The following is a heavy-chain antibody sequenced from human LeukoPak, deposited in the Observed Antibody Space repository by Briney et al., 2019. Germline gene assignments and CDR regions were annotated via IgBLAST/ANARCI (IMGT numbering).Heavy chain of an antibody. J-gene: IGHJ4*02. Sequence: GGSLRLSCEASGFTFSNYSMNWVRQAPGEGLEWLSYITSTSDTIYYADSVKGRFTSSRDNAKNSVYLQMNSLRAEDTAVYYCARSSGYPFFDYWGQGTLVTVSS. CDR2: ITSTSDTI. D-gene: IGHD3-22*01. CDR3: ARSSGYPFFDY. CDR1: GFTFSNYS. V-gene: IGHV3-48*01.